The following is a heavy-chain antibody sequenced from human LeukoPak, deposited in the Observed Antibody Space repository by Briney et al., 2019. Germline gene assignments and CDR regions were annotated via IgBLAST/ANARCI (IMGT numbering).Heavy chain of an antibody. V-gene: IGHV3-23*01. CDR1: GFTFSSYA. CDR3: AKALYDSSGYYSFDY. CDR2: ISGSGGST. Sequence: GGSLRLSCAASGFTFSSYAMSWVRQAPGKGLEWVSAISGSGGSTYYADSVKGRFTISRDNSKNMLYLQMNSLRAEDTAAYYCAKALYDSSGYYSFDYRGQGTLVTVSS. J-gene: IGHJ4*02. D-gene: IGHD3-22*01.